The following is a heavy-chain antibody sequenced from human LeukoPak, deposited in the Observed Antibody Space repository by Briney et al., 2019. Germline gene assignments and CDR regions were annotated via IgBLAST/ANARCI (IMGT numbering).Heavy chain of an antibody. CDR2: IHYSGIT. CDR3: ARVYDYGKFDF. J-gene: IGHJ4*02. D-gene: IGHD4/OR15-4a*01. Sequence: LETLSLTCTVSGASISSHYWSWIRQPPGRGLEWIGYIHYSGITSYDPSLKSRVTMSIDTSKSQFSLNLNSVTAADTAVYYCARVYDYGKFDFWGPGTPLTVSS. CDR1: GASISSHY. V-gene: IGHV4-59*11.